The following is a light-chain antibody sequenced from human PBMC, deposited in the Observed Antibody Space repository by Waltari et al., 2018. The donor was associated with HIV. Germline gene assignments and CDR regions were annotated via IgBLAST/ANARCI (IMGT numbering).Light chain of an antibody. Sequence: CVLTNPHLGTAAPGQRVNTLVTRIRSDIGAGYDAHWYQQLPGTAPRVLIYGNSNRPSGVPDRFSGSKSGTSASLAITGLQAEDEAAYYCQSYDTSLSGSGVFGGGPKLTVL. CDR3: QSYDTSLSGSGV. CDR1: RSDIGAGYD. V-gene: IGLV1-40*01. J-gene: IGLJ2*01. CDR2: GNS.